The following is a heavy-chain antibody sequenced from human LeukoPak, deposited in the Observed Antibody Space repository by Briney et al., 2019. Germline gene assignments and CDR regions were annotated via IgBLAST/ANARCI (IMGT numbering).Heavy chain of an antibody. CDR3: AREGAAGTGDNYYYYYMDV. Sequence: ASMKVSCKASGYTFTGYYMHWVRQAPGQGLEWMGWINPNSGGTNYAQKFQGRVTMTRDTSISTAYMELSRLRSDDTAVYYCAREGAAGTGDNYYYYYMDVWGKGTTVTVSS. D-gene: IGHD6-13*01. CDR1: GYTFTGYY. CDR2: INPNSGGT. V-gene: IGHV1-2*02. J-gene: IGHJ6*03.